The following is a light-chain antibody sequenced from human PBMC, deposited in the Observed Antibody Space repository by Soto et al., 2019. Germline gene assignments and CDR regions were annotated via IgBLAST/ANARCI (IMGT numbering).Light chain of an antibody. J-gene: IGKJ4*01. V-gene: IGKV3-20*01. CDR1: QTVRNNY. CDR2: DAS. CDR3: QQFSSYPLT. Sequence: EFVLTESPGTLSLSPGERASLSCRASQTVRNNYLAWYQQKPGQAPRLLIYDASSRATGIPDRFSGGGSGTDFTLTINRLEPEDFAVYYCQQFSSYPLTFGGGTKVDI.